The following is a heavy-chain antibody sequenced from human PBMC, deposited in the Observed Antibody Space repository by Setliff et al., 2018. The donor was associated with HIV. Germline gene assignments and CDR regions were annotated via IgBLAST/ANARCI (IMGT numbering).Heavy chain of an antibody. CDR3: ARVSYTYYYGSGSYSYFDY. J-gene: IGHJ4*02. Sequence: ASVKVSCKTSGYTFTDYFMHWVRQAPGQGLEWMGRINANRGGTSYAQKFQGRVTMTRDTSISTGYMELSRLTSDDTAVYYCARVSYTYYYGSGSYSYFDYWGQGTLVPVSS. V-gene: IGHV1-2*06. CDR2: INANRGGT. D-gene: IGHD3-10*01. CDR1: GYTFTDYF.